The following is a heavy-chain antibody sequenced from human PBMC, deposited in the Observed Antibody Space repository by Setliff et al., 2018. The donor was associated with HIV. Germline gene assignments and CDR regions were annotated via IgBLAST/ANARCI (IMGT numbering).Heavy chain of an antibody. CDR2: ISYGGGT. CDR1: GYSITSGYY. V-gene: IGHV4-38-2*02. D-gene: IGHD5-18*01. J-gene: IGHJ4*02. Sequence: SETLSLTCALSGYSITSGYYWGWIRQSPGKGLEWIGSISYGGGTHYNTSLKSRVIISIDTSKNQFSLKLSSVTAADTALYYCARDRYTYGYFDYWGQGTLVTVSS. CDR3: ARDRYTYGYFDY.